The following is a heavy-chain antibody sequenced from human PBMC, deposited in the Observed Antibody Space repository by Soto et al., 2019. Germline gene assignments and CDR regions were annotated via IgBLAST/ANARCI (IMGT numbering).Heavy chain of an antibody. CDR3: TRTIFGVVIIPPAL. Sequence: PGGSLRLSCAASGFTFSNAWMSWFRQAPGKGLEWVGFIRSKAYGGTTEYAASVKGRFTISRDDSKSIAYLQMNSLKTEDTAVYYCTRTIFGVVIIPPALWGQGTLVTVSS. J-gene: IGHJ4*02. CDR2: IRSKAYGGTT. D-gene: IGHD3-3*01. V-gene: IGHV3-49*03. CDR1: GFTFSNAW.